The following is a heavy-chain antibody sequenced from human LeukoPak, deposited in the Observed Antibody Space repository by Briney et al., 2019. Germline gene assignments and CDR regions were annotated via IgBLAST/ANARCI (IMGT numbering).Heavy chain of an antibody. CDR2: INPNSGGT. CDR1: GYTFSGYY. Sequence: PSVKVSCQASGYTFSGYYMQWVRQAPGQGLEQIRGINPNSGGTNYAQKFQGRVTMTRDTSISTAYMELSRLRSDDTAVYYCAGKATWSSSWGFDYWGQGTLVTVSS. J-gene: IGHJ4*02. CDR3: AGKATWSSSWGFDY. V-gene: IGHV1-2*02. D-gene: IGHD6-13*01.